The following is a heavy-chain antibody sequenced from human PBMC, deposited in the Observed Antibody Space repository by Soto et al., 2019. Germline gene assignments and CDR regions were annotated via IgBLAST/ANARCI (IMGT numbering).Heavy chain of an antibody. CDR3: ARDRPPDY. CDR2: INPNSGGT. Sequence: ASVKVSCKASGYTFTGYYMHWVRQAPGQGLEWMGWINPNSGGTNYAQKFQGRVTMTRDKSITTAYMELSRLTSDDTAVYYCARDRPPDYWGQGALVTVSS. V-gene: IGHV1-2*02. CDR1: GYTFTGYY. J-gene: IGHJ4*02. D-gene: IGHD6-6*01.